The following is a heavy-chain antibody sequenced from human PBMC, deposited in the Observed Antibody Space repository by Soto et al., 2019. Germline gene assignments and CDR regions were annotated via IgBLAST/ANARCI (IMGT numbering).Heavy chain of an antibody. D-gene: IGHD3-16*02. J-gene: IGHJ5*02. Sequence: QLQLQESGPGLVKPSETLSLTCTVSGGSISRTTYSWGWIRQPPGKGLEWIGNIYHSGRASYNPARRSRVTVAVDTSKNQFSLKLTSVTAADTAVYYCATYRAWGQGTLVTVSS. CDR3: ATYRA. CDR1: GGSISRTTYS. V-gene: IGHV4-39*01. CDR2: IYHSGRA.